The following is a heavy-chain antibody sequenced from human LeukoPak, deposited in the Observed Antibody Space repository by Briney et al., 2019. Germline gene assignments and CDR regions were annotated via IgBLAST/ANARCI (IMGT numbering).Heavy chain of an antibody. D-gene: IGHD4-17*01. Sequence: GGSLRLSCAASGFTFSSYSMHWVRQTPGKGLEWVALISYDGSNKYYADSVRGRFTISRDISKNTLYLQMNSLRGDDTAVYYCARRGGDSRQYYFDYWGQGTLVTVSS. J-gene: IGHJ4*02. CDR3: ARRGGDSRQYYFDY. CDR1: GFTFSSYS. V-gene: IGHV3-30*04. CDR2: ISYDGSNK.